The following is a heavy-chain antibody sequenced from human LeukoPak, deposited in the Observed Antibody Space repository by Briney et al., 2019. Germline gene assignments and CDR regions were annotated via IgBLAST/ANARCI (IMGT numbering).Heavy chain of an antibody. V-gene: IGHV3-21*01. CDR2: ISSSSSYI. CDR1: GFTFSSYS. J-gene: IGHJ4*02. D-gene: IGHD3-22*01. Sequence: GGSLRLSCAASGFTFSSYSMNRVCQAPGKGLEWVSSISSSSSYIYYADSVKGRFTISRDNAKNSLYLQMNSLRAEDTAVYYCARDRYDSSGYYIDYWGQGTLVTVSS. CDR3: ARDRYDSSGYYIDY.